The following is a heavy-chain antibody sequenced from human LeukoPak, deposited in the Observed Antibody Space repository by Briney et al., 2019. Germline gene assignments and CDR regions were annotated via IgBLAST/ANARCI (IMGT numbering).Heavy chain of an antibody. CDR3: ARQERYCSGGNCYKYFDY. J-gene: IGHJ4*02. D-gene: IGHD2-15*01. V-gene: IGHV4-39*01. Sequence: SETLSLTCTVSGGSISSSSYYWGWIRQPPGKGLEWIGSIFYSGGTYYNPSLRSRVTMSVDTSKNQFSLKLSSVTAADTAVFYCARQERYCSGGNCYKYFDYWGRGTLVTVSS. CDR2: IFYSGGT. CDR1: GGSISSSSYY.